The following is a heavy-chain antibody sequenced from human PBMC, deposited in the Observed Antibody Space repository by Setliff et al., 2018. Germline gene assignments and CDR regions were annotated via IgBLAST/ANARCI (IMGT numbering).Heavy chain of an antibody. J-gene: IGHJ4*02. D-gene: IGHD1-26*01. Sequence: SETLSLTCTVSGDSISRAKYYWSWIRQSAGKGLECIGRIYTDGSTKYNPSLNSRVTTSVDTSKNQFSLKLSSVTAADTAVYYCARALSGSSRIYYFDYWGQGTLVTVSS. CDR3: ARALSGSSRIYYFDY. CDR1: GDSISRAKYY. CDR2: IYTDGST. V-gene: IGHV4-61*02.